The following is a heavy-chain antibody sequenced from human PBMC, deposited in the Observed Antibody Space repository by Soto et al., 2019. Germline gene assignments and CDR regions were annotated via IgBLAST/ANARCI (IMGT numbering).Heavy chain of an antibody. Sequence: GGSLRLSCAASGFTFSDYYMSWIRQAPGKGLAWVSYISSSSSYTNYADSVKGRFTISRDNAKNSLYLQMNSLRAEDTAVYYCARGLPSGLLRYFDWLAPSTAFDHWGQGTLVTVSS. CDR1: GFTFSDYY. D-gene: IGHD3-9*01. V-gene: IGHV3-11*05. CDR3: ARGLPSGLLRYFDWLAPSTAFDH. J-gene: IGHJ4*02. CDR2: ISSSSSYT.